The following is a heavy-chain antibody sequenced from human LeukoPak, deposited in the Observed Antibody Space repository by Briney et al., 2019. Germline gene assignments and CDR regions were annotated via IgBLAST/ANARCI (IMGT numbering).Heavy chain of an antibody. CDR1: GGSISSGGYY. V-gene: IGHV4-31*03. CDR2: IYYSGST. D-gene: IGHD6-19*01. Sequence: SETLSLTCTVSGGSISSGGYYWSWIRQHPGKGLEWIGYIYYSGSTYYNPSLKSRVTISVDTSKNQFSLKLSSVTAADTAVYYCARLLDIAVAGTNWFDPWGQGTLVTVSS. CDR3: ARLLDIAVAGTNWFDP. J-gene: IGHJ5*02.